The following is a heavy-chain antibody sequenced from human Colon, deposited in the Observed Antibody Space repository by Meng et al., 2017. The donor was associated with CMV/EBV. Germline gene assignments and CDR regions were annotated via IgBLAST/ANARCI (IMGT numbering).Heavy chain of an antibody. V-gene: IGHV2-5*02. D-gene: IGHD3-10*01. Sequence: LKGSGPPLVQPTPTPTLTFTFPGFSLITIGMGVGWIRQPPGKALEWLGVIYWDDDKRYSPSLKSRLTITKDTSKNQVVLTMTNLDPLDTATYYCAHRPYGSGSYFFDYWGQGTLVTVSS. J-gene: IGHJ4*02. CDR3: AHRPYGSGSYFFDY. CDR1: GFSLITIGMG. CDR2: IYWDDDK.